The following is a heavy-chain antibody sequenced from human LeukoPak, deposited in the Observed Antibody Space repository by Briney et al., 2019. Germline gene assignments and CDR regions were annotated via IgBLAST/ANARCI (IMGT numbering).Heavy chain of an antibody. D-gene: IGHD1-26*01. Sequence: GGSLRLSCAASGFTFDDYAMHWVRQAPGKGLEWVSGISWNSGSIGYADSVKGRFTISRDNAKNSLYLQMNSLRAEDTALYYCAKGLVGATIEGFGDYWGQGTLVTVSS. CDR3: AKGLVGATIEGFGDY. CDR2: ISWNSGSI. V-gene: IGHV3-9*01. CDR1: GFTFDDYA. J-gene: IGHJ4*02.